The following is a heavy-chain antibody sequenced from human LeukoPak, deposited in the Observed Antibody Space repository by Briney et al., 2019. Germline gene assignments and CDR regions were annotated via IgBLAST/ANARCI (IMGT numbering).Heavy chain of an antibody. J-gene: IGHJ4*02. D-gene: IGHD1-1*01. CDR1: GFTFSSCA. V-gene: IGHV3-23*01. CDR2: ISGSGAEI. CDR3: AKENAGRTTGFDY. Sequence: GGSLRLSCAAAGFTFSSCAMSWVRQAPGKGLEWVSAISGSGAEIYYADSVQGRFTISRDNSKSTLYPQMNSLRDDDTAIYYCAKENAGRTTGFDYWGQGTLVTVSS.